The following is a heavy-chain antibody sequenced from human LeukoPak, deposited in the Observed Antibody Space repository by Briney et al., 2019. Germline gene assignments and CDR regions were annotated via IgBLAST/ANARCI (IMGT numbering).Heavy chain of an antibody. Sequence: SSETLSLTCTVSGYSISSGYYWGWIRQPPGKGLEWIGSIYQSGSTYYNPSLKSRVTISVDTSKNQFSLKLSSVTAADTAVYYCASALTTKVNAFDIWGQGTMVSVSS. J-gene: IGHJ3*02. V-gene: IGHV4-38-2*02. D-gene: IGHD4-11*01. CDR1: GYSISSGYY. CDR3: ASALTTKVNAFDI. CDR2: IYQSGST.